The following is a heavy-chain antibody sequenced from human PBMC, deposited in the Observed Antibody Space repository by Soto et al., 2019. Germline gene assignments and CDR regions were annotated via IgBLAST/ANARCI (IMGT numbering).Heavy chain of an antibody. D-gene: IGHD3-22*01. V-gene: IGHV1-69*01. J-gene: IGHJ4*02. Sequence: QVQLVQSGAEVRKTGSSVRVSCKASGGSFNRHTISWVRQAPGQGLEWMGGIIPIFGTANHAQKFQGRVTIIADESTSTVYMELSSLRYDDTDIYYCARGWGYDSTDYYYAYWGQGTLVIVSS. CDR3: ARGWGYDSTDYYYAY. CDR1: GGSFNRHT. CDR2: IIPIFGTA.